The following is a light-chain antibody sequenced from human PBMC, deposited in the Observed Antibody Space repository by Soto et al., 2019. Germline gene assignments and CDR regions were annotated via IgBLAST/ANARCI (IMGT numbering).Light chain of an antibody. CDR1: QGIASG. Sequence: AIQLTQPPSSLAASTGDRVTITCRASQGIASGLAWYQQKPGKAPKLLIQDASSLESGVPSRFSGSGSGTDFTLPISSLEPEDFAVYYCQQRDTWPITFGQGTRLEIK. CDR3: QQRDTWPIT. CDR2: DAS. V-gene: IGKV1-13*02. J-gene: IGKJ5*01.